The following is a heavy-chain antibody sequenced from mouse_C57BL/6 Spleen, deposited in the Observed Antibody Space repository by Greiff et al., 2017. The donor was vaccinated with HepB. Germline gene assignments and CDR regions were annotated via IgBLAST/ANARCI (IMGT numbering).Heavy chain of an antibody. CDR3: AREPRSSHWYFDV. D-gene: IGHD1-1*01. V-gene: IGHV1-52*01. J-gene: IGHJ1*03. Sequence: QVQLQQPGAELVRPGSSVKLSCKASGYTFTSYWMHWVKQRPIQGLEWIGNIDPSDSETHYNQKFKDKATLTVDKSSSTAYMQLSSLTSEDSAVYYCAREPRSSHWYFDVWGTGTTVTVSS. CDR1: GYTFTSYW. CDR2: IDPSDSET.